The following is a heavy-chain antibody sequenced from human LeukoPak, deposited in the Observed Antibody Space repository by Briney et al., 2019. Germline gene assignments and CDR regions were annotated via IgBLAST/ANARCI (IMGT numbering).Heavy chain of an antibody. Sequence: GGSLRLSCAASGFTFSCYSMNWVRQAPGKGLEWVSYISDSSSTIFYADSVKGRFTISRDNAKNSLYLQMNSLRAEDTAVYYCARDLIVGATIRYYSDYWGQGTLVTVSS. V-gene: IGHV3-48*01. CDR3: ARDLIVGATIRYYSDY. CDR2: ISDSSSTI. J-gene: IGHJ4*02. CDR1: GFTFSCYS. D-gene: IGHD1-26*01.